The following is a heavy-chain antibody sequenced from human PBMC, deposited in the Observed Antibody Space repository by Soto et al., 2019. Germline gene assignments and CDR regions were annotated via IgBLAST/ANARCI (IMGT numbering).Heavy chain of an antibody. Sequence: EVQLVESGGGLVQPGRSLRLSCAASGFTFDDYAMHWVRQAPGKGLEWVAGISWNSGSIDYADSVKGRFTISRDNAKNSLYLQRNSLGAEDTALYYCANDTYSSGWPSVSYFDYWGQGTLVTVSS. CDR2: ISWNSGSI. CDR3: ANDTYSSGWPSVSYFDY. D-gene: IGHD6-19*01. V-gene: IGHV3-9*01. CDR1: GFTFDDYA. J-gene: IGHJ4*02.